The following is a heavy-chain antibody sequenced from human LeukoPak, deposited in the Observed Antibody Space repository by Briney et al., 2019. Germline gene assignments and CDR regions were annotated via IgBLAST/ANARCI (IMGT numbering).Heavy chain of an antibody. Sequence: SVKVSCKASGGTFSSYAISWVRQAPGQGLEWMGGIIPIFGTANYAQKFQGRVTITTDESTSTAYMELSSLRSEDTAVYYWARGSIGYDRSGYYYYWYCDVWGRGTLVTVSS. V-gene: IGHV1-69*05. J-gene: IGHJ2*01. D-gene: IGHD3-22*01. CDR3: ARGSIGYDRSGYYYYWYCDV. CDR2: IIPIFGTA. CDR1: GGTFSSYA.